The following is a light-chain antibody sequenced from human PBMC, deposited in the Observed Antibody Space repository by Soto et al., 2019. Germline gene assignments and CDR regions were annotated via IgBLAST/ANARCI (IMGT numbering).Light chain of an antibody. J-gene: IGKJ1*01. CDR2: DAS. CDR1: QSLLHSNGYNY. V-gene: IGKV2-28*01. Sequence: DIVITQSPLSLPVTPGEPASISCSSSQSLLHSNGYNYLDWYLQKPGQSPQLLIYDASSLESGVPSRFSGSGSGTEFTLTISSLQPDDFATYYCQQYNSYSWTFGQGTKVDIK. CDR3: QQYNSYSWT.